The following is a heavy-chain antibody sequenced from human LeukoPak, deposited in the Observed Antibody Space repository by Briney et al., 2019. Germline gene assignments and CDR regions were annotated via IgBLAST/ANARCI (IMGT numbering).Heavy chain of an antibody. CDR2: ISGSGGST. V-gene: IGHV3-23*01. CDR3: ARGPGDRLLVPNVLDY. D-gene: IGHD6-6*01. J-gene: IGHJ4*02. Sequence: GGSLRLSCAASGFTFSSYAMSWVRQAPGKGLEWVSAISGSGGSTYYADSVKGRFTISRDNSKNTLYLQMNSLRAEDTAVYYCARGPGDRLLVPNVLDYWGQGTLVTVSS. CDR1: GFTFSSYA.